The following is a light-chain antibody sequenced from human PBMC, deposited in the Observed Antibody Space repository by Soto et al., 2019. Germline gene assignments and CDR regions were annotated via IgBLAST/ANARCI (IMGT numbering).Light chain of an antibody. V-gene: IGLV2-14*03. CDR2: DVR. CDR1: SSDIGTYNY. Sequence: QSVLTQPASVSGSPGQSITISCVGSSSDIGTYNYVAWYQQHPGKVPKLLIYDVRERPSGVPQRFTGSKSGITASLTISGLQAEDEADYYCSAYTTSNIMIFGGGTKLTVL. CDR3: SAYTTSNIMI. J-gene: IGLJ2*01.